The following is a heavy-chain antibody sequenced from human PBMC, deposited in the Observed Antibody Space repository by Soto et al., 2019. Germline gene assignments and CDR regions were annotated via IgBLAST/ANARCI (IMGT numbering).Heavy chain of an antibody. CDR3: AREAGCASYTCGVFQH. Sequence: QVQLVQSGAEVKKPGASVKVSCKASGYTFTSYGISWVRQAPGQGLEWMGWISAYNGKTNYAQKLQGRVTMTTDTSTSTAYRELRSLRSDDTAVYYCAREAGCASYTCGVFQHWGQGTLVTVSS. CDR2: ISAYNGKT. J-gene: IGHJ1*01. D-gene: IGHD3-16*01. V-gene: IGHV1-18*01. CDR1: GYTFTSYG.